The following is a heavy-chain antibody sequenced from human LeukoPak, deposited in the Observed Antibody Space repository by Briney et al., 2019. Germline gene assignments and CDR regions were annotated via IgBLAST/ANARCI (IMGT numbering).Heavy chain of an antibody. V-gene: IGHV3-7*01. CDR1: GFTFSGFW. CDR3: ARGHYDDY. Sequence: PGGSLRLSCVASGFTFSGFWWNWVRQAPGEGLEWVANINEDRSEINYVDSVKGRFIISRDNARNSLYLQMRGLRAEDTAVYYCARGHYDDYRGQGTLVTVSS. J-gene: IGHJ4*02. CDR2: INEDRSEI.